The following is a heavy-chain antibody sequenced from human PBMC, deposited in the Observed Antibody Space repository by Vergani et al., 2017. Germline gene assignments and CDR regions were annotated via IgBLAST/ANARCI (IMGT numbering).Heavy chain of an antibody. CDR2: IYHSGST. V-gene: IGHV4-4*02. J-gene: IGHJ5*02. CDR1: GGSISSSNW. Sequence: QVQLQESGPGLVKPSGTLSLTCAVSGGSISSSNWWSWVRQPPGKGLEWIGEIYHSGSTHYNPSLTSRVTISVDKSKNQFSLKLSSVTAADTAVYYCARDSGSSWYRGRFDPWGQGTLVTVSS. D-gene: IGHD6-13*01. CDR3: ARDSGSSWYRGRFDP.